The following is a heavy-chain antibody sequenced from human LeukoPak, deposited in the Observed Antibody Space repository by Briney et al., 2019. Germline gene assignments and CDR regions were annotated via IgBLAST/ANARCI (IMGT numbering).Heavy chain of an antibody. J-gene: IGHJ4*02. CDR2: IIPIFGTA. V-gene: IGHV1-69*01. D-gene: IGHD5-24*01. CDR3: ARAGRWLQFGGDNFDY. Sequence: SVKVSCKASGGTFSSYAIRWVRQAPGQGLEWVGGIIPIFGTANYAQKFQGRVTITADESTSTAYMELSSLRSEDTAVYYCARAGRWLQFGGDNFDYWGQGTLVTVSS. CDR1: GGTFSSYA.